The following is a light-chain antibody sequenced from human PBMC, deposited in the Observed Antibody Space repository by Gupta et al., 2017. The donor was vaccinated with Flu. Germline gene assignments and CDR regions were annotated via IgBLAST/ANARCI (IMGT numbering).Light chain of an antibody. J-gene: IGKJ1*01. V-gene: IGKV1-39*01. CDR2: GAS. CDR1: QSISSY. CDR3: QQSNSPPQT. Sequence: PSSLSASVGDRVTITCRASQSISSYLNWYQQKPGKAPKVLIYGASSLESGVPSRFSGSGSGTDFTLTISSLQPEDFATYYCQQSNSPPQTFGQGTKVEIK.